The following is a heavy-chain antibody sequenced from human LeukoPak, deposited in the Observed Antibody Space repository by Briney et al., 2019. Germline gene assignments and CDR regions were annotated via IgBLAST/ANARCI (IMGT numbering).Heavy chain of an antibody. CDR2: IKQEGSEK. D-gene: IGHD3-22*01. CDR1: GFTFSTYW. V-gene: IGHV3-7*01. Sequence: GGSLRLSCAASGFTFSTYWMSWVRQAPGKGLEWVANIKQEGSEKYYVDSVKGRFTISRDNAKNSLYLEMNSLRAEDTAVYYCARPLDYFDSGGYWNYWGLGTLVTVSS. CDR3: ARPLDYFDSGGYWNY. J-gene: IGHJ4*02.